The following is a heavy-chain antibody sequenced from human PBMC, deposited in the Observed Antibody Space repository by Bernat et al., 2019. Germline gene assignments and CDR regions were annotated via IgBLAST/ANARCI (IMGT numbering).Heavy chain of an antibody. V-gene: IGHV3-30*18. CDR2: ISYDGSNK. Sequence: QVQLVESGGGVVQPGRSLRLSCAASGFTFSSSGMHWVRQAPGKGLEWVAVISYDGSNKYSADSAKGRFSITRDNSKNTLYLQMNSLRAEDTAVYYCAKDLFGELLAVNYGMDVWGRGTTVTVSS. D-gene: IGHD3-10*02. J-gene: IGHJ6*02. CDR1: GFTFSSSG. CDR3: AKDLFGELLAVNYGMDV.